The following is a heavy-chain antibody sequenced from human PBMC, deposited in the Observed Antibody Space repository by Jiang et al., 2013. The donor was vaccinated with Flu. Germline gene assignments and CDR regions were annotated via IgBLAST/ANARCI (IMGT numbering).Heavy chain of an antibody. J-gene: IGHJ2*01. CDR2: IYYSGST. CDR1: GGSISSYY. D-gene: IGHD5-24*01. CDR3: ARDYGFPRHFDL. Sequence: LLKPSETLSLTCTVSGGSISSYYWSWIRQPPGKGLEWIGYIYYSGSTNYNPSLKSRVTISVDTSKNQFSLKLSSVTAADTAVYYCARDYGFPRHFDLWGRGTLVTVSS. V-gene: IGHV4-59*01.